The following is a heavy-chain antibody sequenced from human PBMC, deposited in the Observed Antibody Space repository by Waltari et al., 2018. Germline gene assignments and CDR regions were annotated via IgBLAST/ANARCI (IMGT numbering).Heavy chain of an antibody. V-gene: IGHV1-18*01. CDR1: GYIFRRYG. CDR2: ISAYNGNT. J-gene: IGHJ4*02. CDR3: ARETGDGVFDY. Sequence: QVQLVQSGTEVKIPGASVNVSCKASGYIFRRYGINWVRQAPGQGLEGLGWISAYNGNTNHEQKCQGRVTRTGDTSISTAYMELGRLRADDTAVYYWARETGDGVFDYWGQGTLVTVSS. D-gene: IGHD7-27*01.